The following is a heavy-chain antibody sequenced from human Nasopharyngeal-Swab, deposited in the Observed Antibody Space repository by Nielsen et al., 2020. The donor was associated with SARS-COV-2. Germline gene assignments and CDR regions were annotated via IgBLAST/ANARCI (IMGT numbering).Heavy chain of an antibody. J-gene: IGHJ5*02. Sequence: GESLRLSCAASGFTFSSYGMHWVRQAPGKGLEWVAVISYDGSNKYYADSVKGRFTISRDNSKNTLYLQMNSLRAEDTAVYYCAKDLGRNWFDPWGQGTLVTVSS. CDR1: GFTFSSYG. CDR3: AKDLGRNWFDP. CDR2: ISYDGSNK. D-gene: IGHD3/OR15-3a*01. V-gene: IGHV3-30*18.